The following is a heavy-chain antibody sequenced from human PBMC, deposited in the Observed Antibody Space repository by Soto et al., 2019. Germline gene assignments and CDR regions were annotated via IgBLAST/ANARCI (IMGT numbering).Heavy chain of an antibody. D-gene: IGHD2-2*01. Sequence: EVQLLESGGGLVQPGGSLRLSCAASRFNFNAYVMNWVRQAPGKGLEWVSIISFTGDSRYYADSVKDRFTISRDNSQNTLYLQMNSLRAEDTAVYYCAKKSCSSPGCPYGMDVWGQGTTVTVS. CDR1: RFNFNAYV. J-gene: IGHJ6*02. V-gene: IGHV3-23*01. CDR2: ISFTGDSR. CDR3: AKKSCSSPGCPYGMDV.